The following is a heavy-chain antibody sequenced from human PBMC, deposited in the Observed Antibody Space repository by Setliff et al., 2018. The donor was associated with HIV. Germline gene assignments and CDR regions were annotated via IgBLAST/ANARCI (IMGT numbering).Heavy chain of an antibody. CDR2: FDPEDNKI. CDR3: ARAGGGYFDY. CDR1: GYTVTELS. V-gene: IGHV1-24*01. J-gene: IGHJ4*02. Sequence: GASVKVSCKVSGYTVTELSINWVRQAPGKGPEWMGGFDPEDNKIVYAQKFQGRVTMTRDTSTSTVYMELSSLRSEDTAVYYCARAGGGYFDYWGQGTLVTVSS. D-gene: IGHD3-10*01.